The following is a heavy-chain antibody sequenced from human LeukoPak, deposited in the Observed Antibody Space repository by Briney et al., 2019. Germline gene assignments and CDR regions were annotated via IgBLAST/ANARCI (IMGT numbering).Heavy chain of an antibody. CDR3: ARGRGSSSGWGHYFYSIDV. V-gene: IGHV4-34*01. J-gene: IGHJ6*03. D-gene: IGHD6-19*01. Sequence: SSETLSLTCAVSGGSFSGYYWSWIRQPPGKGLEWIGQIKHSGSSDYNPSLRSRVTISVDTAKNQFSLKLSSVAAADTSVFYCARGRGSSSGWGHYFYSIDVWGQGTTVTVSS. CDR1: GGSFSGYY. CDR2: IKHSGSS.